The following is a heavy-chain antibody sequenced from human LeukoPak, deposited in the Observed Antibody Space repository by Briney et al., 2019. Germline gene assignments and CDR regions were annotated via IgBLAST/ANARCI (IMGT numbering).Heavy chain of an antibody. Sequence: SGGSLRLSCAASGFTFSSYWTSWVRQAPGKGLEWVANIKQDGSEKYYVDSVKGRLTISRDNAKNSLYLQMNSLRAEDTAVYYCARGYGNYGYWGQGTLVTVSS. D-gene: IGHD4-11*01. J-gene: IGHJ4*02. CDR3: ARGYGNYGY. V-gene: IGHV3-7*01. CDR2: IKQDGSEK. CDR1: GFTFSSYW.